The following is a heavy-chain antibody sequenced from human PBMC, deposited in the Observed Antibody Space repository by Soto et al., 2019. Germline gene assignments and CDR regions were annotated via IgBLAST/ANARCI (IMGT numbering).Heavy chain of an antibody. CDR1: GYTFTGYY. V-gene: IGHV1-2*04. J-gene: IGHJ4*02. CDR3: VRGEGGRRWGSTDY. CDR2: INPNSGGT. D-gene: IGHD2-21*01. Sequence: QVQLVQSGAEVKKPGASVKVSCKASGYTFTGYYMHWVRQAPGQGLEWMGWINPNSGGTNYAQKFQGWATMTRDTSISTAYMELSRLRSDDTAVYYCVRGEGGRRWGSTDYWGQGTLVTVSS.